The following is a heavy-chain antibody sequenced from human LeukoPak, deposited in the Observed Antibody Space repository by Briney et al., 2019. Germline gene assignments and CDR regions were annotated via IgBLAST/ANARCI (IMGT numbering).Heavy chain of an antibody. Sequence: GGSLRLSCTASGFPISSHYISWVRQAPGKGLEWVSYISSSSSNIAYADSVKGRFTISRDNVKNSLYLQINSLRVEDTSVYYCARGGAARPDYWGQGTLVTVSS. D-gene: IGHD6-6*01. J-gene: IGHJ4*02. CDR2: ISSSSSNI. V-gene: IGHV3-48*04. CDR1: GFPISSHY. CDR3: ARGGAARPDY.